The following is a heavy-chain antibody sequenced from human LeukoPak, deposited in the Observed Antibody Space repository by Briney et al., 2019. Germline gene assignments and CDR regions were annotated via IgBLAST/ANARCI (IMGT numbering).Heavy chain of an antibody. J-gene: IGHJ5*02. CDR2: IYHSGST. D-gene: IGHD1-14*01. Sequence: PSETLSLTCTVSGGSISSSSYYWGWIRQPPGKGLEWIGSIYHSGSTYYNPSLKSRVTISVDTSKNQFSLKLNSVTAADTAVYYCARVPPVRGAKWFDPRGQGTLVTLSS. CDR1: GGSISSSSYY. V-gene: IGHV4-39*07. CDR3: ARVPPVRGAKWFDP.